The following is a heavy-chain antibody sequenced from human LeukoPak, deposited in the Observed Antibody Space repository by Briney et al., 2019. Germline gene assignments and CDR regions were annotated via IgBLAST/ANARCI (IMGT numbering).Heavy chain of an antibody. CDR3: ARVPYYDILTAPRGYYYYMDG. CDR2: FIPIFGTA. Sequence: SVKVSCKASGGTFSNYVISWVRQAPGQGLEWMGGFIPIFGTANYAQKFQGRVTITTDESTTTAYMELSSLRSEDTAMYYCARVPYYDILTAPRGYYYYMDGWGKGTTVTVSS. V-gene: IGHV1-69*05. CDR1: GGTFSNYV. J-gene: IGHJ6*03. D-gene: IGHD3-9*01.